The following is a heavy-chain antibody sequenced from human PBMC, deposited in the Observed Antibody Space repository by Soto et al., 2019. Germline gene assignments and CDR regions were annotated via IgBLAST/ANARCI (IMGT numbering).Heavy chain of an antibody. CDR3: ARGRCSTVDY. CDR1: GDSVSSNNIA. D-gene: IGHD2-8*01. J-gene: IGHJ4*02. Sequence: VQLQQSGPGLVKPSQTLSLTCAVSGDSVSSNNIAWNWLRQSPWRGLEWLGRTYYRSKWYNEYAVSVRSRITINLDKSKNQFSLQLNSVTPEDTAVYYGARGRCSTVDYWGQGAQVTVSS. CDR2: TYYRSKWYN. V-gene: IGHV6-1*01.